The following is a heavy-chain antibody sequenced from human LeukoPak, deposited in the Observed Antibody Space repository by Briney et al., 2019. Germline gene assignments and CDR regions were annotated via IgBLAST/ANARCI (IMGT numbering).Heavy chain of an antibody. CDR3: ASEGYGGNSDAFDI. Sequence: GGSLRLSCAASGFTFSSYGMHWVRQAPGKGLEWVAVISYDGSNKYYADSVKGRFTISRDNAKNSLYLQMSSLRAEDTAVYYCASEGYGGNSDAFDIWGQGTMVTVS. V-gene: IGHV3-30*03. J-gene: IGHJ3*02. CDR2: ISYDGSNK. CDR1: GFTFSSYG. D-gene: IGHD4-23*01.